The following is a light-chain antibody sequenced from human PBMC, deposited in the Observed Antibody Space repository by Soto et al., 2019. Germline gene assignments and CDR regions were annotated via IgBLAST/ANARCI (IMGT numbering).Light chain of an antibody. V-gene: IGKV3-20*01. CDR1: QSVSSSY. CDR2: GAS. CDR3: QQYNNWPIT. J-gene: IGKJ5*01. Sequence: IVLSESPSTLSLTHGERATLSCRASQSVSSSYLAWYQQKPGQAPRLLIYGASSRATGIPDRFSGSGSGTDFTLTISRLEPEDFAVYYCQQYNNWPITLGQGTRLAI.